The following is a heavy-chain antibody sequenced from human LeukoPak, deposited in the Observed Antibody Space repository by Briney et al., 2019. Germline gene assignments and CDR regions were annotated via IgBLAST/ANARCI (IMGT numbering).Heavy chain of an antibody. CDR2: ISTDNGDT. CDR1: GYRFTTYG. J-gene: IGHJ4*02. CDR3: AREGLGELTLDC. V-gene: IGHV1-18*01. Sequence: EASVKVSCKSSGYRFTTYGSTWVRQAPGQGLEWMGWISTDNGDTNYAQKLQGRVTMTTDTSTSTAYMELRSLRSDDTAVYYCAREGLGELTLDCWGQGTLVTVSS. D-gene: IGHD3-16*01.